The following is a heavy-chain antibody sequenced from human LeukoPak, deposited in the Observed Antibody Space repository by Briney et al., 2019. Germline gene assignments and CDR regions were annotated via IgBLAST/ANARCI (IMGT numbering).Heavy chain of an antibody. D-gene: IGHD2-15*01. J-gene: IGHJ6*02. CDR1: GGTFSSYA. V-gene: IGHV1-69*13. Sequence: SVKVSCKASGGTFSSYAISWVRQAPGQGLEWMGGIIPIFGTANYAQKFQGRVTITADESTSTAYMELSSLRSEDTAVYYCARGYCSGGSCPPYYYYGMDVWGQGTTVTVSS. CDR3: ARGYCSGGSCPPYYYYGMDV. CDR2: IIPIFGTA.